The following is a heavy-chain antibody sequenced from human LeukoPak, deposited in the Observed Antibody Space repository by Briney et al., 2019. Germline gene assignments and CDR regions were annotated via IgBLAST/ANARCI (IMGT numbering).Heavy chain of an antibody. D-gene: IGHD3-3*01. CDR3: ARVGYYDFWSGYYPHYYYYGMDV. Sequence: ASVKVSCKASGGTFSSYAINWVRQATGQGLEWMGWMNPNSGNTGYAQKFQGRVTMARNTSISTAYMELSSLRSEDTAVYYCARVGYYDFWSGYYPHYYYYGMDVWGQGTTVTVSS. CDR1: GGTFSSYA. J-gene: IGHJ6*02. CDR2: MNPNSGNT. V-gene: IGHV1-8*02.